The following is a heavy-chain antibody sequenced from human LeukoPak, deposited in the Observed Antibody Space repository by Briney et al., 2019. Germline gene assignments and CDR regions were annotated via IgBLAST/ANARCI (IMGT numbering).Heavy chain of an antibody. J-gene: IGHJ4*02. CDR3: ARSRAVAGTWGYYFDY. Sequence: ASVKVSCKASGYTFTSYGISWVRQAPGQGLDWMGWISAYNGNTNYAQKLQGRVTMTTDTSTSTAYMELRSLRSDDTAVYYCARSRAVAGTWGYYFDYWGQGTLVTVSS. D-gene: IGHD6-19*01. V-gene: IGHV1-18*01. CDR1: GYTFTSYG. CDR2: ISAYNGNT.